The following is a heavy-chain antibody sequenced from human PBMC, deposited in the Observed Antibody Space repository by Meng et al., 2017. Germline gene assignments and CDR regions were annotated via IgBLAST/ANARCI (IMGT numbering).Heavy chain of an antibody. J-gene: IGHJ5*02. CDR3: ARSDWFDP. V-gene: IGHV3-74*01. Sequence: EVQLLESGGGLVTSGGSLRLSCTGSGFTFRNYWMHWVRQATGKGLVWVSRIKPDGTMTVYADSVKGRFTISRDNAKNTLHLQMNSLRSDDTAVYYCARSDWFDPWGQGTLVTVSS. CDR2: IKPDGTMT. CDR1: GFTFRNYW.